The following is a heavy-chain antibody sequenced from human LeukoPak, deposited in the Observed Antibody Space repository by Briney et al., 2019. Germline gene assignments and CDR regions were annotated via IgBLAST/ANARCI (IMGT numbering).Heavy chain of an antibody. V-gene: IGHV3-74*01. CDR3: ARGQWLVSHWYFDL. D-gene: IGHD6-19*01. Sequence: GGSLRLSCAASGFTLSTYWMHWVRQAPGKGLVWGARINSDGSSTNYADSVKGRFTISRDNAKNTLYLQMNSLRAEDTAVYYCARGQWLVSHWYFDLWGRGTLVTVSS. J-gene: IGHJ2*01. CDR1: GFTLSTYW. CDR2: INSDGSST.